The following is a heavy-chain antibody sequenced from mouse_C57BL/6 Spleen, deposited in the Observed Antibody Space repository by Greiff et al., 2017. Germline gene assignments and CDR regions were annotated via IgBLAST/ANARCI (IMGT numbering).Heavy chain of an antibody. CDR1: GFNIKDDY. CDR3: TTRDYYGSSYGYFDV. CDR2: IDPENGDT. J-gene: IGHJ1*03. D-gene: IGHD1-1*01. V-gene: IGHV14-4*01. Sequence: VQLKQSGAELVRPGASVKLSCTASGFNIKDDYMHWVKQRPEQGLEWIGWIDPENGDTEYASKFQGKATITAVTSSNTAYLQLSSLTSEDTAVYYCTTRDYYGSSYGYFDVWGTGTTVTVSS.